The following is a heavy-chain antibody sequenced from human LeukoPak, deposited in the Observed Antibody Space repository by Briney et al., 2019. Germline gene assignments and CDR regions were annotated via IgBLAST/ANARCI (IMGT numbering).Heavy chain of an antibody. D-gene: IGHD5-18*01. CDR3: ARVRYSYGLNCFDP. CDR2: IIPIFGTA. V-gene: IGHV1-69*13. J-gene: IGHJ5*02. CDR1: GGTFSSYA. Sequence: SVKVSCKASGGTFSSYAISWVRQAPGQGLEWMGGIIPIFGTANYAQKFQGRVTITADESTSTAYMELSSLRSEDTAVYYCARVRYSYGLNCFDPWGQGTLVTVSS.